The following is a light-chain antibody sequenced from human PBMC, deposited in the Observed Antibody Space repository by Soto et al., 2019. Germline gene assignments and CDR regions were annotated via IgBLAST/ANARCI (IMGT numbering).Light chain of an antibody. CDR1: SSNIGSSY. J-gene: IGLJ3*02. CDR2: RNN. Sequence: QSVLTQPPSVSGTPGQRVTISCSGSSSNIGSSYVYWYQQLPGTAPKLLIYRNNQWPSGVPDRFSGSKAGTSASLVISGLRSEDEADYYCSAWDESLSGWVFGGGTQQTVL. CDR3: SAWDESLSGWV. V-gene: IGLV1-47*01.